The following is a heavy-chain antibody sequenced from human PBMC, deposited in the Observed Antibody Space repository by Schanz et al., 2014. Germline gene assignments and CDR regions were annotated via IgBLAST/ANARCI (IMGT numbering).Heavy chain of an antibody. CDR2: INHSGNN. Sequence: QVQLVESGGGLVKPGGSLRLSCAASGFIFSDYYMAWIRQPPGKGLEWIGEINHSGNNYYNPSLKSRVTISVDTSKNQFSLKLTSVTAADTAVYYCATNMVQGTISDAFDIWGQGTMVTVSS. CDR1: GFIFSDYY. J-gene: IGHJ3*02. V-gene: IGHV4-34*08. D-gene: IGHD3-10*01. CDR3: ATNMVQGTISDAFDI.